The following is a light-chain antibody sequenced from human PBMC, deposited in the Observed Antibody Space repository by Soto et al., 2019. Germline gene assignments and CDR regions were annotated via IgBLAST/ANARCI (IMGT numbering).Light chain of an antibody. V-gene: IGKV3-20*01. CDR1: QSVSSSY. Sequence: EIVLTQSPCTLSLSPGERATLSCRASQSVSSSYLAWYQQKPGQAPRLLIYAASSRATGIPDRFSGSGSGTDFTLTIMRLEPEDFAVYYCQQYCSSPYTFGQGTKLEIK. J-gene: IGKJ2*01. CDR3: QQYCSSPYT. CDR2: AAS.